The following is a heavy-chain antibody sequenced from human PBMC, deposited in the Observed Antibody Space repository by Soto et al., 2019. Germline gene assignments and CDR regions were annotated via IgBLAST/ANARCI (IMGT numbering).Heavy chain of an antibody. D-gene: IGHD1-26*01. CDR1: GYTFTSYY. Sequence: GASVKVSCKASGYTFTSYYMHWVRQAPGQGLEWMGIINPSGGSTSYAQKFQGRVTMTRDTSTSTVYMELSSLRSEDTAVYYCARRAGGLLDYYYYDMDVWGQGTTVTVSS. J-gene: IGHJ6*02. V-gene: IGHV1-46*01. CDR2: INPSGGST. CDR3: ARRAGGLLDYYYYDMDV.